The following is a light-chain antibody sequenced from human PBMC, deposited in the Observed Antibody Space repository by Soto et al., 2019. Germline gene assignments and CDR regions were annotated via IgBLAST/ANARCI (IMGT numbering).Light chain of an antibody. CDR1: QGISSY. CDR2: AAS. V-gene: IGKV1-8*01. J-gene: IGKJ4*01. CDR3: QQYYSYPLLT. Sequence: AIRMTQSPSSLSASTGDRVTITCRASQGISSYLAWYQQKPGKAPKLLIYAASTLQSGVPSRFSGSGSGTDCTLTISCLQSEDFATYYCQQYYSYPLLTFGGGTKVEIK.